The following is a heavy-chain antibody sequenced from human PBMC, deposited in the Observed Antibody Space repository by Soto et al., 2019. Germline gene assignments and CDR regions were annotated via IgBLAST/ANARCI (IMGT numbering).Heavy chain of an antibody. CDR2: IYYSGST. D-gene: IGHD6-25*01. CDR1: GGSIISYY. V-gene: IGHV4-59*01. J-gene: IGHJ5*02. Sequence: SETLSLTCTVSGGSIISYYWSWIRQPPGKGLEWIGYIYYSGSTNYNPSLKSRVTISVDTSKNQFSLKLNSVTAADTAVYYCARPHGGSSGWDNWFDPWGQGTLVTVS. CDR3: ARPHGGSSGWDNWFDP.